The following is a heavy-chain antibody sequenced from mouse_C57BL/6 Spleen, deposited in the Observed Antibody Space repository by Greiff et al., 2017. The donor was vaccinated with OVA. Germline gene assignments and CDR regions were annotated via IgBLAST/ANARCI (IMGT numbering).Heavy chain of an antibody. V-gene: IGHV5-6*01. CDR1: GFTFSSYG. CDR2: ISSGGSYT. J-gene: IGHJ2*01. CDR3: ARQSQFFDY. Sequence: EVQGVESGGDLVKPGGSLKLSCAASGFTFSSYGMSWVRQTPDKRLEWVATISSGGSYTYYPDSVKGRFTISRDNAKNTLYLQMSSLKSEDTAMYYCARQSQFFDYWGQGTTLTVSS.